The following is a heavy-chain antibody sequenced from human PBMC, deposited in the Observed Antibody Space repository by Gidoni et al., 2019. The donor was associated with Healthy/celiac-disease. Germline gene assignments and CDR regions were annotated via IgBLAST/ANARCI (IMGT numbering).Heavy chain of an antibody. CDR2: INPNSGGT. CDR1: GYTLTGYD. D-gene: IGHD6-19*01. Sequence: QVQLVQSGAEVKKPGASVKVSCKASGYTLTGYDMHWVRQAPGQGLEWMGWINPNSGGTNYAQKFQGRVTMTRDTSISTAYMELSRLRSDDTAVYYCARQRGGVAGLYNWFDPWGQGTLVTVSS. J-gene: IGHJ5*02. CDR3: ARQRGGVAGLYNWFDP. V-gene: IGHV1-2*02.